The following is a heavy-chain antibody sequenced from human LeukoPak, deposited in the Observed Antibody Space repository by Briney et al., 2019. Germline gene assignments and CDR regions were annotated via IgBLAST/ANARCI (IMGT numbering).Heavy chain of an antibody. Sequence: ASVKVSCKASGYTFTSYYMHLVRQAPRQGLEWMGIINPSGGSTSYAQKFQGRVTMTRDTSTSTVYMELSSLRSEDTAVYYCARDWGSSGYYSKFDPWGQGTLVTVSS. V-gene: IGHV1-46*01. D-gene: IGHD3-22*01. CDR2: INPSGGST. CDR1: GYTFTSYY. J-gene: IGHJ5*02. CDR3: ARDWGSSGYYSKFDP.